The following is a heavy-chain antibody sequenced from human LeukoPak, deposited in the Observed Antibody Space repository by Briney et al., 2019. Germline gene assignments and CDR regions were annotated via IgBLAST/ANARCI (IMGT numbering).Heavy chain of an antibody. V-gene: IGHV4-30-4*01. CDR2: IYYSGST. J-gene: IGHJ4*02. CDR1: GGSISSGDYY. D-gene: IGHD2/OR15-2a*01. Sequence: SPSQTLSLTCTVSGGSISSGDYYWSWIRQPPEKGLEWIGYIYYSGSTYYNPSLKSRVTISVDTSKNQFSLKLSSVTAADTAVYYCARAPNIGENLLDYWGQGTLVTVSS. CDR3: ARAPNIGENLLDY.